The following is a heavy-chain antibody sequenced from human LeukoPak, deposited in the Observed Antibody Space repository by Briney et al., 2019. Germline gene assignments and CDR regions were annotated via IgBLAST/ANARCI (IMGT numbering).Heavy chain of an antibody. J-gene: IGHJ5*02. CDR1: GGSFSGYY. CDR3: ARGGCSGGSCPTNWFDP. D-gene: IGHD2-15*01. CDR2: INHSGST. Sequence: ASETLPLTCAAYGGSFSGYYWSWIRQPPGKGLEWIGEINHSGSTNYNPPLKSRVTISVATSKTQFSLKLSSVTAADTAVYYCARGGCSGGSCPTNWFDPWGQGTLVTVSS. V-gene: IGHV4-34*01.